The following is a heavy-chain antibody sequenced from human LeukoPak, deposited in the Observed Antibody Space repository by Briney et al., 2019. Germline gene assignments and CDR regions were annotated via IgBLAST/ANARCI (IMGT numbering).Heavy chain of an antibody. V-gene: IGHV4-61*02. CDR3: ARGLSYGKPRFDY. J-gene: IGHJ4*02. Sequence: SQTLSLTCTVSGGSISSGSYYWSWIRQPAGKGLEWIGRIYTSGSTNYNPSLKSRVTISVDTSKNQFSLKLSSVTAADTAVYYCARGLSYGKPRFDYWGQGTLVTVSS. CDR2: IYTSGST. CDR1: GGSISSGSYY. D-gene: IGHD1-26*01.